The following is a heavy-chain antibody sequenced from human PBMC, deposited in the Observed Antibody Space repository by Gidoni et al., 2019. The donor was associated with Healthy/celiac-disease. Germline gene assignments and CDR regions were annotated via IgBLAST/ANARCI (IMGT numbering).Heavy chain of an antibody. V-gene: IGHV4-39*01. CDR3: ARLRATVMSWGYFDY. CDR2: IYYSGST. CDR1: GGSISSSSYY. J-gene: IGHJ4*02. D-gene: IGHD4-17*01. Sequence: QLQLQESGPGLVKPSETLSLTCTVSGGSISSSSYYWGWIRQPPGKGLEWIGSIYYSGSTYYNPSLKSRVTISVDTSKNQFSLKLSSVTAADTAVYYCARLRATVMSWGYFDYWGQGTLVTVSS.